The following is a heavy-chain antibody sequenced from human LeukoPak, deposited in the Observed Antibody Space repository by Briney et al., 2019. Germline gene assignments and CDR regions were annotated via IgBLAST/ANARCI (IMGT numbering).Heavy chain of an antibody. CDR1: GFTFDDYA. V-gene: IGHV3-9*01. CDR2: ISWNSGSI. Sequence: GGSLRLSCAASGFTFDDYAMHWVRQAPGKGLEWVSGISWNSGSIGYADSVKGRFTISRDNAKNSLYLQMNSLRAEDTAVYYCARSGLSGNWFDPWGQGTLVTVSS. D-gene: IGHD3-3*01. J-gene: IGHJ5*02. CDR3: ARSGLSGNWFDP.